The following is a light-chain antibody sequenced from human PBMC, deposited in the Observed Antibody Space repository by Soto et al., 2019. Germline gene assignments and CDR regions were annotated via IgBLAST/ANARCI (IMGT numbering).Light chain of an antibody. CDR3: QQYDNWPPVT. CDR1: QSVSSH. J-gene: IGKJ5*01. Sequence: EIVLTQSPATLSVSPGERATLSCRASQSVSSHLAWYQQKPGQSPRLLIYAASTRATGIPARFSGSASGTKYTLTISSPQSEDFAGYYCQQYDNWPPVTFGQGTRLDIK. V-gene: IGKV3-15*01. CDR2: AAS.